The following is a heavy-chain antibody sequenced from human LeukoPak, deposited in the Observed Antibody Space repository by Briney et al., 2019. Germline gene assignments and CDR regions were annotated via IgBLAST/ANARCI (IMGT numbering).Heavy chain of an antibody. CDR2: ISGGGGST. CDR3: AKSAYYDSSGFYREYYFDH. J-gene: IGHJ4*02. Sequence: GGSLRLSCAASEFTFNHYAMSWVRQAPGKGLECVPSISGGGGSTYYADSVKGRFTISRDNSKNTLFLQMSSLTAGDTAVYYCAKSAYYDSSGFYREYYFDHWGQGTLVTVSS. D-gene: IGHD3-22*01. CDR1: EFTFNHYA. V-gene: IGHV3-23*01.